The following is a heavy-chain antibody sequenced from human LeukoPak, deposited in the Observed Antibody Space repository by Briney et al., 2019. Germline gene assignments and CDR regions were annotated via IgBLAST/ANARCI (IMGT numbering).Heavy chain of an antibody. Sequence: PGRSLRLSCAASGFTFDDYAMHWVRQAPGKGLEWVSGINWNSDNIGCADSVKGRFTISRDSAKNSPYLQMNSLRAEDTALYYYAKDWAATVRGTDYWGQGTLVTVSS. CDR1: GFTFDDYA. D-gene: IGHD4-17*01. CDR3: AKDWAATVRGTDY. J-gene: IGHJ4*02. V-gene: IGHV3-9*01. CDR2: INWNSDNI.